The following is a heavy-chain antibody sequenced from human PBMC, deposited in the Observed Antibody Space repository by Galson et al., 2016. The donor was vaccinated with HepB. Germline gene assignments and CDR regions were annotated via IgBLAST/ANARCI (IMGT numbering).Heavy chain of an antibody. D-gene: IGHD3-9*01. CDR3: ARSALDYDISAGYYRPLAMDV. CDR2: IYYSGST. V-gene: IGHV4-59*01. Sequence: LSLTCTDSGGSMSTYYWRWIRQPPGKGLEWIGYIYYSGSTNCNPSLKSRVTISVDTSKNQFSLRLSSVTASDTAVYFCARSALDYDISAGYYRPLAMDVWGQGTTVTVS. J-gene: IGHJ6*02. CDR1: GGSMSTYY.